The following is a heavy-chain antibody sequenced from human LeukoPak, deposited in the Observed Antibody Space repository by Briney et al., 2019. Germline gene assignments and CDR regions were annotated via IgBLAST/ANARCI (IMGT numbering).Heavy chain of an antibody. J-gene: IGHJ4*02. CDR1: GFTFSSYE. V-gene: IGHV3-48*03. Sequence: PGGSLRLSCAASGFTFSSYEMNWVRQAPGKGLEWVSYISTSGNTRYYADSVKGRFTISRDNAKNSLYLQTNSLRVEDTAVYYCARELSGTTSYYFDYWGQGTLVTVSS. CDR3: ARELSGTTSYYFDY. D-gene: IGHD1-7*01. CDR2: ISTSGNTR.